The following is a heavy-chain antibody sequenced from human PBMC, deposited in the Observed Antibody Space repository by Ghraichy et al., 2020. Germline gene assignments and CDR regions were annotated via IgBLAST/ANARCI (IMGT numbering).Heavy chain of an antibody. CDR2: IDWDDDK. CDR1: GFSLSTSGMC. V-gene: IGHV2-70*11. J-gene: IGHJ6*02. D-gene: IGHD3-22*01. Sequence: QTLSLTCTFSGFSLSTSGMCVSWIRQPPGKALEWLARIDWDDDKYYSTSLKTRLTISKDTSKNQVVLTMTNMDPVDTATYYCARIRSYYDSSGKYYYYGMDVWGQGTTVTVSS. CDR3: ARIRSYYDSSGKYYYYGMDV.